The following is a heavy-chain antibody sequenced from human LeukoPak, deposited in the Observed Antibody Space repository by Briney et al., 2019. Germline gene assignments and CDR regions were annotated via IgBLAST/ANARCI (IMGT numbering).Heavy chain of an antibody. D-gene: IGHD3-10*01. Sequence: GGSLRLSCAVSGFTFTSYAISWVRQVPGKGLEWVSTISGSGNGTYYANSVKGRFTFSRDKSKNTVCLQMNSLRVEETAIYYCARVQYGYLSGSYRIMFDYWGQGTPVTVSP. CDR3: ARVQYGYLSGSYRIMFDY. CDR1: GFTFTSYA. CDR2: ISGSGNGT. V-gene: IGHV3-23*01. J-gene: IGHJ4*02.